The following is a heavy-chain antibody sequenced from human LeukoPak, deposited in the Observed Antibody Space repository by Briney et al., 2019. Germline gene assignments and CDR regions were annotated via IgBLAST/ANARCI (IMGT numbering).Heavy chain of an antibody. V-gene: IGHV4-61*01. CDR2: SYYSGST. D-gene: IGHD3-16*01. CDR1: GGSVSCGNYY. Sequence: SETLSFTCTVSGGSVSCGNYYWSWIRQPPGKRLEWIGYSYYSGSTNYNHYLKSRVTISVDPSKNQFSLKLSSVTAADTAVYYCAGSYELDYWGQGTLVTVSS. J-gene: IGHJ4*02. CDR3: AGSYELDY.